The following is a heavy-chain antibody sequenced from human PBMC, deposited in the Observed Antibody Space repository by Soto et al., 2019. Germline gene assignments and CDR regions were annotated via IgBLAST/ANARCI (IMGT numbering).Heavy chain of an antibody. J-gene: IGHJ4*02. V-gene: IGHV1-18*04. Sequence: QVQLVQSGAEVKKPGASVKVSCKASGYTFTSYGISWVRQAPGQGLEWMGWISAYNGNTNYAQKLQGRVTMTTDTSTITAYMELRSLRSDDTAVYYCARDPGPLYCSGGSCYFDYWGQGTLVTVSS. CDR1: GYTFTSYG. D-gene: IGHD2-15*01. CDR3: ARDPGPLYCSGGSCYFDY. CDR2: ISAYNGNT.